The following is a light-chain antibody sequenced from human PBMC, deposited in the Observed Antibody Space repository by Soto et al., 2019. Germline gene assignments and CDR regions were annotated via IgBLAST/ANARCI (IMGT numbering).Light chain of an antibody. J-gene: IGKJ3*01. CDR3: QQASSFPLT. CDR1: QGISSW. CDR2: AAS. V-gene: IGKV1-12*01. Sequence: DIQMTQSPSSVSASVGDRVTITCRASQGISSWLAWYRQKPGEAPQLLIYAASSVQSGHPSRFSGSGSGTDFTPTITSLQREDAAVYYCQQASSFPLTVGAGTNVNIK.